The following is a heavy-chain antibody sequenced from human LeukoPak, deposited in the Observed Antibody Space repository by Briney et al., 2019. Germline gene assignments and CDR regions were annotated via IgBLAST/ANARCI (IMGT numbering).Heavy chain of an antibody. CDR1: GGSISSSSYY. J-gene: IGHJ4*02. V-gene: IGHV4-39*07. CDR2: IYYSGST. Sequence: PSETLSLTCTVSGGSISSSSYYWGWIRQPPGKGLEWIGSIYYSGSTYYNPSLKSRVTISVDTSKNQFSLRLNSVTAADTAVYYCARGTLMWFGAKMEYYFDSWGQGTPLAVSS. CDR3: ARGTLMWFGAKMEYYFDS. D-gene: IGHD3-10*01.